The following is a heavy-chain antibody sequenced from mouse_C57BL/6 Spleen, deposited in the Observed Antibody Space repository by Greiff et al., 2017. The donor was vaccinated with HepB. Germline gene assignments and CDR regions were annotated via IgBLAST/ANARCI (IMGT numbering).Heavy chain of an antibody. J-gene: IGHJ1*03. CDR2: ISYDGSN. CDR1: GYSITSGYY. Sequence: DVKLQESGPGLVKPSQSLSLTCSVTGYSITSGYYWNWIRQFPGNKLEWMGYISYDGSNNYNPSLKNRISITRDTSKNQFFLKLNSVTTEDTATYYCARDRLTTVVAHWYFDVWGTGTTVTVSS. V-gene: IGHV3-6*01. CDR3: ARDRLTTVVAHWYFDV. D-gene: IGHD1-1*01.